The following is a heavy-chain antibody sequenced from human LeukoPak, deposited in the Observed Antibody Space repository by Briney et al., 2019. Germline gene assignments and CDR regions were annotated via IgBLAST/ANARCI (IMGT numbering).Heavy chain of an antibody. J-gene: IGHJ4*02. V-gene: IGHV3-23*01. CDR3: AKDSGEGSGWYKYFDY. CDR1: GFLFSTYT. D-gene: IGHD6-19*01. Sequence: GGSLRLSCAASGFLFSTYTVNWVRQAPGQGLEWVAALAAASGTRYYSNSVKGRFTISRDNSKNTVFLQMNSLRAEDTAVYYCAKDSGEGSGWYKYFDYWGQGTLVTVSS. CDR2: LAAASGTR.